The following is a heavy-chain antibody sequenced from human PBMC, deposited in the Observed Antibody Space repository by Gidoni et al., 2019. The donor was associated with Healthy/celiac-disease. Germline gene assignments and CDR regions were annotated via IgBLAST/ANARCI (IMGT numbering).Heavy chain of an antibody. CDR3: ARDTYYDILTGYYNSGSDY. CDR2: ISSSSGTI. J-gene: IGHJ4*02. CDR1: GFSFSSYS. D-gene: IGHD3-9*01. Sequence: EVQLVESGGGLVQHGGSLRLSCAASGFSFSSYSMNWVRQAPGKGLEWVSYISSSSGTIYYADSVKGRFTISRDNAKNSLYLQMNSLRDEDTAVYYCARDTYYDILTGYYNSGSDYWGQGTLVTVSS. V-gene: IGHV3-48*02.